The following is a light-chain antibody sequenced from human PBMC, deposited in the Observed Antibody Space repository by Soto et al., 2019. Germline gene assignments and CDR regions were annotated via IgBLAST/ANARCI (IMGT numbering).Light chain of an antibody. V-gene: IGLV2-23*01. J-gene: IGLJ3*02. Sequence: QSALTQPASVSGSPGQSITISCTGTSSDVGSYNLVSWYQQHPGKAPKLMIYEGSERPSGVSSRFSGSTSGNTASLTISGLQAEDEADYYCCSYAGSTTGVFGGGTKLTVL. CDR3: CSYAGSTTGV. CDR1: SSDVGSYNL. CDR2: EGS.